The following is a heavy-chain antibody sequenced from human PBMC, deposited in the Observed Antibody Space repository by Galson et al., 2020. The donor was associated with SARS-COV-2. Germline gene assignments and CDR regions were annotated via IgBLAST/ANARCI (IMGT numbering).Heavy chain of an antibody. Sequence: RPSETLSLSCTVYGDSISGSSYYWGWIRQPPRKGPEWIGSIYYNGRTHFDPSLKSRVTISVDTSKNQFSLRLSSVTDADTAVYYCARHEGYTRTGVDYWGQGTLVTVSS. J-gene: IGHJ4*02. CDR2: IYYNGRT. CDR1: GDSISGSSYY. D-gene: IGHD6-13*01. V-gene: IGHV4-39*01. CDR3: ARHEGYTRTGVDY.